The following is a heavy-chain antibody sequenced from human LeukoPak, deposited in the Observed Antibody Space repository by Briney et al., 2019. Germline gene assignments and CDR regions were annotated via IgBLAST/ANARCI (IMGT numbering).Heavy chain of an antibody. J-gene: IGHJ4*02. CDR2: INPSGGSA. Sequence: ASVKVSCKASGYTFTSYYMHWVRQAPGQGLEWMGIINPSGGSASYAQKFQGRVTMTRDTSTSTVYMELSSLRSEDTAVYYCARDGDYYDSSGYYYARPHYFDYWGQGTLVTVSS. CDR1: GYTFTSYY. CDR3: ARDGDYYDSSGYYYARPHYFDY. D-gene: IGHD3-22*01. V-gene: IGHV1-46*01.